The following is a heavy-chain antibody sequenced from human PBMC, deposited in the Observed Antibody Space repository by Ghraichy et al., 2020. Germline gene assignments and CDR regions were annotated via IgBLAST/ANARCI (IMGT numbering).Heavy chain of an antibody. J-gene: IGHJ4*02. CDR1: GYTFTSYA. CDR2: INGGNGNT. V-gene: IGHV1-3*01. D-gene: IGHD3-22*01. Sequence: ASVKVSCKASGYTFTSYALHWVRQAPGQRLEWMGWINGGNGNTKYSQKFQGRVTITRDTSASTGYMELSSLRSEDTAVYYCARDVSGYYPYYFDYWGQGTLVTVSS. CDR3: ARDVSGYYPYYFDY.